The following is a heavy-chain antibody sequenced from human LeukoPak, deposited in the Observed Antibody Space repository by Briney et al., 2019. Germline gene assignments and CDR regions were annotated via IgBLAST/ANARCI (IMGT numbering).Heavy chain of an antibody. CDR1: GYTFTSYG. CDR3: ARIATVTTEGYNWFDP. V-gene: IGHV1-69*04. J-gene: IGHJ5*02. CDR2: IIPILGIA. Sequence: SVKVSCKASGYTFTSYGISWVRQAPGQGLEWMGRIIPILGIANYAQKFQGRVTITADKSTSTAYMELSSLRSEDTAVYYCARIATVTTEGYNWFDPWGQGTLVTVSS. D-gene: IGHD4-17*01.